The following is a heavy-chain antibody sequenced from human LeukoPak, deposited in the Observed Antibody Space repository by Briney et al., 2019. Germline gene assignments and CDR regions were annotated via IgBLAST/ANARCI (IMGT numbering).Heavy chain of an antibody. CDR1: GGAISIYY. Sequence: ASETLSLTCTVSGGAISIYYWSWIRQPPGKGLEWLGYMYYSGSTSYNPSLKSRVTISVDTSKNQFSLKLRSVSAADTAVYYCARYSGSYPHDAFEIWGQGTMVTVSS. CDR3: ARYSGSYPHDAFEI. D-gene: IGHD1-26*01. J-gene: IGHJ3*02. V-gene: IGHV4-59*01. CDR2: MYYSGST.